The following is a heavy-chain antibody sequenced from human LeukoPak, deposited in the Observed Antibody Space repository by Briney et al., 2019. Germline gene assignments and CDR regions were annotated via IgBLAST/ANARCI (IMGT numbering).Heavy chain of an antibody. J-gene: IGHJ4*02. V-gene: IGHV1-18*01. Sequence: ASVKVSCKASGYTFTSYGISWVRQAPGQGLEWMGWISAYNGNTNYAQKLQGRVTMTTDTSTSTAYMELRSLRSDDTDVYYCARGVFDIVVVPAASPFDYWGQGTLVTVSS. D-gene: IGHD2-2*01. CDR3: ARGVFDIVVVPAASPFDY. CDR1: GYTFTSYG. CDR2: ISAYNGNT.